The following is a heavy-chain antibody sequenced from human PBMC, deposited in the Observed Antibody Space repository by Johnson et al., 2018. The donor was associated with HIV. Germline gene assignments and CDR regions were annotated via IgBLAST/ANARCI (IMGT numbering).Heavy chain of an antibody. V-gene: IGHV3-30*04. Sequence: VQVVESGGGVVQPGRSLRLSCAASGFTFSSYAMHWVRQAPGKGLEWVAVISYDGSNKYYADSVKGRFTISRDNSKNTLYLQMNSLRAEDTAVYYCAREMGIAAAGTLDAFDIWGQGTLVTVSS. J-gene: IGHJ3*02. CDR1: GFTFSSYA. D-gene: IGHD6-13*01. CDR2: ISYDGSNK. CDR3: AREMGIAAAGTLDAFDI.